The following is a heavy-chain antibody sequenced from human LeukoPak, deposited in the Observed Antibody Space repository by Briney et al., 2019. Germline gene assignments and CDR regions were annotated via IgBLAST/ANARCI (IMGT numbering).Heavy chain of an antibody. V-gene: IGHV4-4*07. J-gene: IGHJ5*02. D-gene: IGHD6-6*01. CDR2: IYTSGTI. CDR3: ARLSSLANIAARGRTWFDT. CDR1: GGSISSYY. Sequence: SETLSLTCTVSGGSISSYYWSWIRQPAGKGLEWIGHIYTSGTINYSPSLKSRVTISVDTSKNQFSLKLSSVTAADTAVYYCARLSSLANIAARGRTWFDTWGQGSLVTVSS.